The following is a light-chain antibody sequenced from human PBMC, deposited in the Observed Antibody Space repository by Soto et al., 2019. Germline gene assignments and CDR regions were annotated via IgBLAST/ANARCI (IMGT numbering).Light chain of an antibody. CDR2: GAS. V-gene: IGKV3-20*01. J-gene: IGKJ1*01. CDR3: QQYDRSPET. Sequence: EIVLTQSPGTLSLSPGERATLSCRASQSVSYRFLAWYQQRPGQATRLLIYGASSRATGVPDRFSGIGSGTDFTLTISRLEPEYFAVYYCQQYDRSPETFGQGTKVEIK. CDR1: QSVSYRF.